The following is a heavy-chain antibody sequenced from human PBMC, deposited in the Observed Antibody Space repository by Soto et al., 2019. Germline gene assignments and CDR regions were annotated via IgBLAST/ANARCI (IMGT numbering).Heavy chain of an antibody. CDR2: INHSGST. D-gene: IGHD3-3*01. J-gene: IGHJ6*02. Sequence: SETLSLTCAVYGGSFSGYYWSWIRQPPGKGLEWIGEINHSGSTNYNPSLKSRVTISVDTSKNQSSLKLSSVTAADTAVYYCARVLVLRFLEWLPAAYYGMDVWGQGTTVTVSS. CDR1: GGSFSGYY. CDR3: ARVLVLRFLEWLPAAYYGMDV. V-gene: IGHV4-34*01.